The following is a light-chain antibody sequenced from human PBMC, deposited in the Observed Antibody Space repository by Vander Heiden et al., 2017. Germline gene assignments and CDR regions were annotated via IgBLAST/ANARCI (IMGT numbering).Light chain of an antibody. CDR1: QTISTY. Sequence: DIQMTQSPSSLSASVGDRVTITCRASQTISTYLNWYQQKPGKAPNILIYAASSLQSGVPSRFSGSGSGTDFTLTISSLQPEDFATYYCQQTYSTPGAFGGGTKVEIK. CDR3: QQTYSTPGA. CDR2: AAS. J-gene: IGKJ4*01. V-gene: IGKV1-39*01.